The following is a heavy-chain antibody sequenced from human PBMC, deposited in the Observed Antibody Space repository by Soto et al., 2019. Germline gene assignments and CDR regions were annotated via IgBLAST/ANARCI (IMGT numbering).Heavy chain of an antibody. D-gene: IGHD3-3*01. V-gene: IGHV3-23*01. Sequence: EVQLLESGGGLVQPGGSLRLSCAASGFTFSSYAMSWVRQAPGKGLEWVSAISGSGGSTYYADSVKGRFTISRDNSKNPLYLQMNSLRAEDTAVYYCAKSHAYYDFWSGYLLDYWGQGTLVTVSS. CDR3: AKSHAYYDFWSGYLLDY. CDR2: ISGSGGST. J-gene: IGHJ4*02. CDR1: GFTFSSYA.